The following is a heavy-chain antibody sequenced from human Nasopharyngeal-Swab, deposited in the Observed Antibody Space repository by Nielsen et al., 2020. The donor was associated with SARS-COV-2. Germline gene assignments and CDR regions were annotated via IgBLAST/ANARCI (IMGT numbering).Heavy chain of an antibody. Sequence: GESLKISCAASGFTFSSYSMNWVRQAPGKGLEWVSSISSSSSYIYYAYAVKVRFNFSIDNAKNSLYLQMNSLSAEDTAVYYCERGGHGSSGWRNWFDPWSQGTLVIVSS. J-gene: IGHJ5*02. CDR2: ISSSSSYI. D-gene: IGHD6-19*01. CDR1: GFTFSSYS. CDR3: ERGGHGSSGWRNWFDP. V-gene: IGHV3-21*01.